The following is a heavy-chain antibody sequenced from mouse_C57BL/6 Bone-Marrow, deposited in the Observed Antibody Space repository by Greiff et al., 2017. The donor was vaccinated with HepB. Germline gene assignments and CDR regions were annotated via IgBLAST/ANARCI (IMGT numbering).Heavy chain of an antibody. V-gene: IGHV1-50*01. CDR1: GYTFTSYW. D-gene: IGHD1-1*01. Sequence: VQLQQPGAELVKPGASVKLSCKASGYTFTSYWMQWVKQRPGQGLEWIGEIDPSDIYTNYNQKFKGKATLTVDTSSSTAYMQLSSLTSEDSAVYYCYYGSSYYWGQGTTLTVSS. CDR2: IDPSDIYT. J-gene: IGHJ2*01. CDR3: YYGSSYY.